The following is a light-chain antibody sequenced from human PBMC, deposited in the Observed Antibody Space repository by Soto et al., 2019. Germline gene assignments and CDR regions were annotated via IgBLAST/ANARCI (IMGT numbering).Light chain of an antibody. V-gene: IGLV2-8*01. CDR3: SSYAGSRV. CDR1: SSDVGGYNY. J-gene: IGLJ2*01. CDR2: EVS. Sequence: SALTQPPSASGSPGQSVTISCTGTSSDVGGYNYVSWYQQHPGKAPKLMIYEVSKRPSGVPDRFSGSKSGNTASLTVSGLQAEDEADYYCSSYAGSRVFGGGTKVTVL.